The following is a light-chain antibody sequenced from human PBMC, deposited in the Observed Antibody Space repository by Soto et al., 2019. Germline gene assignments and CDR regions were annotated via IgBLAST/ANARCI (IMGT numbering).Light chain of an antibody. CDR3: QQYNSYSKT. CDR2: GAS. CDR1: QSIGNW. Sequence: DIQMTQSPSTLSASVGDRVTITCRASQSIGNWLAWYQQKPGKAPKLLIYGASTLGSGVPSRFSGSGSGTEFTLTVSSLQPDDFATYYCQQYNSYSKTFGQGTKVDIK. J-gene: IGKJ1*01. V-gene: IGKV1-5*01.